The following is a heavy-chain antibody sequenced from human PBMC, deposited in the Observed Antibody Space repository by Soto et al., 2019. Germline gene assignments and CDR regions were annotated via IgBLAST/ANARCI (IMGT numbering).Heavy chain of an antibody. V-gene: IGHV3-23*01. D-gene: IGHD3-22*01. J-gene: IGHJ4*02. Sequence: GSLRLSCAASGFTFSSYAMSWVRQAPGKGLEWVSAISGSGGSTYYADSVKGRFTISRDNSKNTLYLQMNSLRAEDTAVYYCAKYRIGYDSSGSRYFDYWGQGTLVTVSS. CDR1: GFTFSSYA. CDR3: AKYRIGYDSSGSRYFDY. CDR2: ISGSGGST.